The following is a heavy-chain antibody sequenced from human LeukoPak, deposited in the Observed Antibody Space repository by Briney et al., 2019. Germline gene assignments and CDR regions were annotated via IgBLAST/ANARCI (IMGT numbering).Heavy chain of an antibody. V-gene: IGHV3-11*06. J-gene: IGHJ6*04. CDR1: GFTFSDYY. CDR2: ISSSSSYT. D-gene: IGHD6-13*01. CDR3: ARDSDSSSWYDRDYYYYYGMDV. Sequence: PGGSLRLSCAASGFTFSDYYMSWIRQAPGKGLEWVSYISSSSSYTNYADSVKGRFTISRDNAKNSLYLQMNSLRAGDTAVYYCARDSDSSSWYDRDYYYYYGMDVWGKGTTVTVSS.